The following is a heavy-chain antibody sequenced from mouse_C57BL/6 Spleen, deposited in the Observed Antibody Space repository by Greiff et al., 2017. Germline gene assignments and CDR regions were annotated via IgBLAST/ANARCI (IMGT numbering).Heavy chain of an antibody. V-gene: IGHV14-4*01. J-gene: IGHJ2*01. Sequence: EVQLQQSGAELVRPGASVKLSCTASGFNIKDDYMHWVKQRPEQGLEWIGWIDPENGATEYASKFQGKATITADTSSNTAYLQLSSLTSEDTAVYYCTPYGNYGGFDYWGQGTTLTVSS. CDR3: TPYGNYGGFDY. CDR1: GFNIKDDY. D-gene: IGHD2-1*01. CDR2: IDPENGAT.